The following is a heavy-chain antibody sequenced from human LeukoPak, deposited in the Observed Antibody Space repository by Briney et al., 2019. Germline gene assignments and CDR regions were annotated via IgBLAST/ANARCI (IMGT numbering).Heavy chain of an antibody. CDR1: GGSISSYY. Sequence: SETLSLTCTVSGGSISSYYWNWIRQPPGKGLEWIGYIYYSGSTNYNPSLKSRVTISVDTSKNQFSLKLSSVTAADTAVYYCARSRGSGIDGMDVWGQGTTVTVSS. CDR3: ARSRGSGIDGMDV. D-gene: IGHD3-10*01. V-gene: IGHV4-59*08. J-gene: IGHJ6*02. CDR2: IYYSGST.